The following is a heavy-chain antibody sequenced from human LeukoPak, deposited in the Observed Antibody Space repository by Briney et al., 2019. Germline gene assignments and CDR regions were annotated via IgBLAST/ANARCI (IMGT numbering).Heavy chain of an antibody. D-gene: IGHD3-10*02. V-gene: IGHV3-48*03. CDR1: GFTFSSYE. J-gene: IGHJ6*04. CDR2: ISSSGSTI. Sequence: PAGSLRLSCAASGFTFSSYEMNWIRQPPGKGLEWVSYISSSGSTIYYAGPVKGRFIISKDYDKNSPHLQMNSLSADDTAVYCCAELGITMVGGVWGKGTTVTISS. CDR3: AELGITMVGGV.